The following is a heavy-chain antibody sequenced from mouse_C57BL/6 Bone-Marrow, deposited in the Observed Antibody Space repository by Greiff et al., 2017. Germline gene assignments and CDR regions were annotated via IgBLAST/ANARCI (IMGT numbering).Heavy chain of an antibody. Sequence: QVQLQQPGAELVMPGASVKLSCKASGYTFTSYWMHWVKQRSGQGLEWIGEIDPSDSYTNYNQKFKGKSTLTVDKSSSTAYMQLSSLTSEDSAVYYCAPLRGDWYFDVWGTGTTVTVSS. J-gene: IGHJ1*03. CDR2: IDPSDSYT. V-gene: IGHV1-69*01. CDR1: GYTFTSYW. D-gene: IGHD2-4*01. CDR3: APLRGDWYFDV.